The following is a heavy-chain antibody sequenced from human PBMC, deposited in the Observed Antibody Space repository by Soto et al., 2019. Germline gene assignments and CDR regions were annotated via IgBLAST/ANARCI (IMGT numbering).Heavy chain of an antibody. D-gene: IGHD2-2*01. CDR2: IYCSGNS. Sequence: QVQLQEAGPGLVKASETLSLTCTVSGITINSGTYHWTWIRQHPGRGLEWIGYIYCSGNSYCNTPPKSGVTISVDRSKNQFSLGLTSVTAADTAVYYCAGGPRGVPNWFDPWGQGTLVTVSS. V-gene: IGHV4-31*03. CDR1: GITINSGTYH. J-gene: IGHJ5*02. CDR3: AGGPRGVPNWFDP.